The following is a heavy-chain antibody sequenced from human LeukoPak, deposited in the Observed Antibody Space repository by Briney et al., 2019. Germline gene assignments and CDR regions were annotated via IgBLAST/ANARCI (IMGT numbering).Heavy chain of an antibody. V-gene: IGHV3-23*01. CDR2: ISGSGGST. J-gene: IGHJ4*02. Sequence: GGSLRLSCAASGFTFSSYAMSWVRQAPGKGLEWVSAISGSGGSTYYADSVKGRFTISGDHSKSTLYLQMNSLRAEDTAVYYCAKAVRAVFDYFDYWGQGTLVTVSS. CDR1: GFTFSSYA. D-gene: IGHD3-10*01. CDR3: AKAVRAVFDYFDY.